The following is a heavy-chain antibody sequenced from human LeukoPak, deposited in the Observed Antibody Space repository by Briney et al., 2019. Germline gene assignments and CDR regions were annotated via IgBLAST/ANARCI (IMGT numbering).Heavy chain of an antibody. Sequence: GGSLRLSCAVSGFTFSSYTMNWVRQAPGKGLEWVANIKQDGSEKYYVDSVEGRFTISRDNAKNSLYLQMNSLRAEDTAVYYCARHSNPGYYFMDVWGQGTPVTVSS. CDR3: ARHSNPGYYFMDV. CDR1: GFTFSSYT. CDR2: IKQDGSEK. V-gene: IGHV3-7*05. D-gene: IGHD4-11*01. J-gene: IGHJ6*02.